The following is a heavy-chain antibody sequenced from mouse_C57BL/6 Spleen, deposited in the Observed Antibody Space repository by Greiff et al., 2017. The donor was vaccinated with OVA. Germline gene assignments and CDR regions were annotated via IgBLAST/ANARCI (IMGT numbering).Heavy chain of an antibody. J-gene: IGHJ2*01. D-gene: IGHD1-1*01. Sequence: QVQLQQPGAELVRPGSSVKLSCKASGYTFTSYWMHWVKQRPIQGLEWIGNIDPSDSETHYNQKFKDKATLTVDKSSSTAYMQLSSLTSEDSAVYYCARQAFTTVVADYFGYWGQGTTLTVSS. CDR1: GYTFTSYW. CDR3: ARQAFTTVVADYFGY. V-gene: IGHV1-52*01. CDR2: IDPSDSET.